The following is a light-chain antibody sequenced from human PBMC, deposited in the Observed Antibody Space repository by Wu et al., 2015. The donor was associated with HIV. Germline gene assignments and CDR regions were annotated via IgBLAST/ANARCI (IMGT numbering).Light chain of an antibody. Sequence: EIMMTQFPATLSLSPGDSATLSCRASQSVSRNLAWYQQKFGQSPRLLIYAASTRVTGVPAKFTGSGSGTDFTLSISNIQSEDFGLYACQQYDYSAPGTFGQGTK. CDR1: QSVSRN. CDR3: QQYDYSAPGT. CDR2: AAS. J-gene: IGKJ1*01. V-gene: IGKV3-15*01.